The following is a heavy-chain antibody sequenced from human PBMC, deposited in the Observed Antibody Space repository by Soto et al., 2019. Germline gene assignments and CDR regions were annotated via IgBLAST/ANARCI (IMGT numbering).Heavy chain of an antibody. CDR2: IWYDGSNK. CDR3: ARDDPLDYGDTTPEVS. J-gene: IGHJ4*02. D-gene: IGHD4-17*01. V-gene: IGHV3-33*01. Sequence: GGSLRLSCAASGFTFSSYGMHWVRQAPGKGLEWVAVIWYDGSNKYYADSVKGRFTISRDNSKNTLYLQMNSLRAEDTAVYYCARDDPLDYGDTTPEVSWGQGTLVTVSS. CDR1: GFTFSSYG.